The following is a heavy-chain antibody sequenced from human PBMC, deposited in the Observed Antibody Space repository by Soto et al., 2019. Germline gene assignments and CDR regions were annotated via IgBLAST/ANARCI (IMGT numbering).Heavy chain of an antibody. CDR1: GFTFSSSG. CDR2: ISYDGTNK. Sequence: SLRLSCVASGFTFSSSGMHWVRQAPGKGLEWVSVISYDGTNKYYADSVKGRFTISRDNSKNTLYLQMNSLRAEDTGVYYCAKEFHTWNYFDYWGQGTLVTVSS. J-gene: IGHJ4*02. D-gene: IGHD1-20*01. V-gene: IGHV3-30*18. CDR3: AKEFHTWNYFDY.